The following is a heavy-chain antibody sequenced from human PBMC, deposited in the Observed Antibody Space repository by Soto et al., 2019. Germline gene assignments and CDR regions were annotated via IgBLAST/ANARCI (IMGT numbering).Heavy chain of an antibody. D-gene: IGHD3-3*01. J-gene: IGHJ5*02. Sequence: ASVKVSCKASGYTFTSYAMHWVRQAPGQRLEWMGWINAGNGNTKYSQKFQGRVTITRDTSASTAYMELSSLRSEDTAVYYCARPLRFLSRFGPWGQGTLVTVSS. V-gene: IGHV1-3*01. CDR1: GYTFTSYA. CDR2: INAGNGNT. CDR3: ARPLRFLSRFGP.